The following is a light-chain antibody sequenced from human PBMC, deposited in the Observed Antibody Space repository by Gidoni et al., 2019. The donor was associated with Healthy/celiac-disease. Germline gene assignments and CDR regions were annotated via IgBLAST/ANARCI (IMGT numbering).Light chain of an antibody. CDR2: AAS. J-gene: IGKJ3*01. Sequence: AIRMTQSPSSFSASTGDRVTIPCRASQGISRYLAWYQQKPGKAPKLLIYAASTLQSGVPSRFSGSGSGTDFTLTISCLQSEDFATYYCQQYYSYPLVFGPGTKVDIK. CDR3: QQYYSYPLV. CDR1: QGISRY. V-gene: IGKV1-8*01.